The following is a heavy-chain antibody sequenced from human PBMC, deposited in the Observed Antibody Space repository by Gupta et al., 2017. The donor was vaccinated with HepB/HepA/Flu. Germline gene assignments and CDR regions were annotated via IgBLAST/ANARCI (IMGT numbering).Heavy chain of an antibody. CDR3: ARLIAAPRYYYYYYMDV. V-gene: IGHV1-69*01. CDR2: IIPIFGTA. Sequence: QVQLVQSGAEVKKPGSSVKVSCKASGGTFSSYAIRWVRQAPGQGLEWMGGIIPIFGTANYAQKFQGRVTITADESTSTAYMELSSLRSEDTAVYYCARLIAAPRYYYYYYMDVWGKGTTVTVSS. D-gene: IGHD6-25*01. J-gene: IGHJ6*03. CDR1: GGTFSSYA.